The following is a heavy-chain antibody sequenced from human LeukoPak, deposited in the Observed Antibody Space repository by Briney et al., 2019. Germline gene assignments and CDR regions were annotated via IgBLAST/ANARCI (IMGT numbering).Heavy chain of an antibody. D-gene: IGHD2-15*01. Sequence: PGGSLRLSCAASGFTFSDYGMHWVRQAPGKGLEWVAFIRSDTSNKYYADSVRGRFTISRDNSKNILFLQMNSLRPEDTAVYYCASQGYCSGGGCLAPFDYWGQGTLVTVSS. V-gene: IGHV3-30*02. CDR2: IRSDTSNK. CDR3: ASQGYCSGGGCLAPFDY. J-gene: IGHJ4*02. CDR1: GFTFSDYG.